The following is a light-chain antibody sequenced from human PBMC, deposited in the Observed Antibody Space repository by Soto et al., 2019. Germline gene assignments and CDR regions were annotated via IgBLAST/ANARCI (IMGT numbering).Light chain of an antibody. J-gene: IGLJ1*01. CDR3: SSYTNINTRACV. V-gene: IGLV2-14*01. Sequence: QPALTQPASVSGSPGQSITISCTGTSGDIGRYSRVSWYQQHPGKAPKLIIYEVTDRPSGVSNRFSGSKSGNTASLTISGLQAEDEAEYYCSSYTNINTRACVFGTGTKVTVL. CDR2: EVT. CDR1: SGDIGRYSR.